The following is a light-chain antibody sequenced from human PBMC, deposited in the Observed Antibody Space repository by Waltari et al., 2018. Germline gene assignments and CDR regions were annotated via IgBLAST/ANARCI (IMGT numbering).Light chain of an antibody. Sequence: QSVLTQAPSVSGTPGQRVTISCSGTNYNIGSGPVNWYQQVPGMSPKLLIYSNDQRRSGVPDRFSGSTSGTSASLAISGLQSEDEADYYCATWDGRVNGVLFGGGTKVTVL. J-gene: IGLJ2*01. CDR2: SND. CDR3: ATWDGRVNGVL. CDR1: NYNIGSGP. V-gene: IGLV1-44*01.